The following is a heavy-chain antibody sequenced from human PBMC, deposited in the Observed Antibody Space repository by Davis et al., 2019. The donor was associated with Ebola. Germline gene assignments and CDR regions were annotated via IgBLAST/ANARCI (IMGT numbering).Heavy chain of an antibody. CDR1: GYSFASYW. V-gene: IGHV5-51*01. CDR2: IYPGDSDT. CDR3: ASSTTAVRRLDAFDI. J-gene: IGHJ3*02. Sequence: GESLKISCKASGYSFASYWIGWVRQMPGKGLEWMGIIYPGDSDTRYSPSFQGQVTISADKSISTAYLQWSSLKASDTAMYYCASSTTAVRRLDAFDIWGQGTMVTVSS. D-gene: IGHD4-23*01.